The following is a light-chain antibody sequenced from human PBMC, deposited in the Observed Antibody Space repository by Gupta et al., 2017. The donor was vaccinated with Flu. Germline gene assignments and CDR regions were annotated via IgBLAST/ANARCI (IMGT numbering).Light chain of an antibody. CDR3: LQPLQTPSA. CDR1: PCPLHSHGYQY. J-gene: IGKJ2*01. V-gene: IGKV2-28*01. Sequence: VYAGQPSSISCMASPCPLHSHGYQYLCWYLQKPGQPTQLLIYLGSTRASVFPDRFSDSVSGADFTLKVSRVEADDVGVYYCLQPLQTPSAFGQVSQLDIK. CDR2: LGS.